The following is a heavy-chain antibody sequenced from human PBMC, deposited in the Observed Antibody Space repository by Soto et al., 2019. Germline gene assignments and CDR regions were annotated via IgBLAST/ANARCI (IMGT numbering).Heavy chain of an antibody. CDR3: ASRPVMEVAQYGNWFDP. J-gene: IGHJ5*02. CDR2: IIPFFGTT. Sequence: QVHLVQSGAEVKKPGSSVKVSCKASGGTFSSYPINWVRQAPGQGLEWMGGIIPFFGTTHSAQKFQGRLTITADESTSTSYMELSSLRPEYTAVYYCASRPVMEVAQYGNWFDPWGQGTLVTVSS. V-gene: IGHV1-69*01. CDR1: GGTFSSYP. D-gene: IGHD2-15*01.